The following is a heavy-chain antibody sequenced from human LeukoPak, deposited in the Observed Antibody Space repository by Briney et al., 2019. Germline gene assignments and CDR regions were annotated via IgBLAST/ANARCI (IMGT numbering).Heavy chain of an antibody. Sequence: SVKVSCKASGGTFSYAISWVRQAPGQGLEWMGGIIPIFGTADYAQRFQGRVTMTTDESRSTACMELSSLRSDDTAVYYCARLGVGYDIQHWFDPWGQGTLVTVSS. V-gene: IGHV1-69*05. D-gene: IGHD3-9*01. J-gene: IGHJ5*02. CDR2: IIPIFGTA. CDR3: ARLGVGYDIQHWFDP. CDR1: GGTFSYA.